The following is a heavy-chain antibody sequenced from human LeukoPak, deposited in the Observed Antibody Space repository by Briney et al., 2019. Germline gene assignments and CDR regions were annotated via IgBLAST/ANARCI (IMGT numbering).Heavy chain of an antibody. D-gene: IGHD1-26*01. CDR2: FDGSGDGT. V-gene: IGHV3-23*01. Sequence: GGSLRLSCAASGFTFSDYAMSWVRQAPGKGLEWVSGFDGSGDGTYYVDSVKGRFTISRDNSENTVYLQMNSVRAEDTAVYYCARHNWGGSTGYWGQGALVTVSS. CDR1: GFTFSDYA. CDR3: ARHNWGGSTGY. J-gene: IGHJ4*02.